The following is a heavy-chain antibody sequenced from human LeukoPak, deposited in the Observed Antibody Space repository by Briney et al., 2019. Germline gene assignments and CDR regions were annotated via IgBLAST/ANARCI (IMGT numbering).Heavy chain of an antibody. CDR1: GYTFASYG. CDR3: ARLDGILTPPDF. J-gene: IGHJ4*02. Sequence: ASVKVSCKGSGYTFASYGISWVRQTPGQGLEWMGWISGYNGNTNYAQKVQGRATMTTDTSTSTAYLELRSLRSDDTGVYFCARLDGILTPPDFWGQGTLVTVSS. V-gene: IGHV1-18*01. D-gene: IGHD2-15*01. CDR2: ISGYNGNT.